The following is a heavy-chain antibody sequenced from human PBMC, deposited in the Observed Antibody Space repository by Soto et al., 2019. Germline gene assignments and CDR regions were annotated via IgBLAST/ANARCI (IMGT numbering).Heavy chain of an antibody. D-gene: IGHD6-6*01. J-gene: IGHJ4*02. V-gene: IGHV3-23*01. CDR3: AKVRTQSIAARLYFDY. CDR2: ISGSGGST. Sequence: GSLRLSCAASGCTFSSYAMSWVRQAPGKGLEWVSAISGSGGSTYYADSVKGRFTISRDNSKNTLYLQMNSLRAEDTAVYYCAKVRTQSIAARLYFDYWGQGTLVTSPQ. CDR1: GCTFSSYA.